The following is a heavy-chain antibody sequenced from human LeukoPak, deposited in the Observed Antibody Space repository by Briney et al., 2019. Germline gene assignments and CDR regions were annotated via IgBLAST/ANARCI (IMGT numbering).Heavy chain of an antibody. CDR1: GYTPTELS. V-gene: IGHV1-24*01. D-gene: IGHD2-2*01. Sequence: ASVKVSCKVSGYTPTELSMHWVRQAPGKGLEWMGGFDPEDGETIYAQKFQGRVTMTEDTSTDTAYMELSSLRSEDTAVYYCATGDIVVVPADTLDYWGQGTLVTVSS. CDR2: FDPEDGET. CDR3: ATGDIVVVPADTLDY. J-gene: IGHJ4*02.